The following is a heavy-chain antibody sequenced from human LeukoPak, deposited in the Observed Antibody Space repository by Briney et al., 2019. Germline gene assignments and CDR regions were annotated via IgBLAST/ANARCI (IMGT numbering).Heavy chain of an antibody. V-gene: IGHV3-21*01. D-gene: IGHD3-22*01. CDR3: ARGTSIGDYYDSSGYYEDFDY. CDR1: GFTSSSYS. CDR2: ISSSSSYI. J-gene: IGHJ4*02. Sequence: GGSLRLSCAASGFTSSSYSMNWVRQAPGKGLEWVSAISSSSSYIYYADSVKGRFTISRDNAKNSLYLQMNSLRAEDTAVYYCARGTSIGDYYDSSGYYEDFDYWGQGTLVTVSS.